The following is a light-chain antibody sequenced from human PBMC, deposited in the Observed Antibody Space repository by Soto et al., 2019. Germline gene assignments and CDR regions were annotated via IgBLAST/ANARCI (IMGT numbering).Light chain of an antibody. Sequence: QSVLTQPASMSGSPGQSITISCTGTSSDVGAYDYVSWYQHHPGKVPKLMIYEVSNRPSGVSNRFSGSKSGNTASLTISGLQAEDEADYYCSSYTSSSTLVVFGGGTKLTVL. V-gene: IGLV2-14*01. CDR1: SSDVGAYDY. J-gene: IGLJ2*01. CDR2: EVS. CDR3: SSYTSSSTLVV.